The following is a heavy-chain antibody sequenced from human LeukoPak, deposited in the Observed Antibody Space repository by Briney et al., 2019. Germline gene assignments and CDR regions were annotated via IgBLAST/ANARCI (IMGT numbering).Heavy chain of an antibody. CDR2: ISSSSSYI. Sequence: GGSLRLSCAASGFTFSDYSMNWVRQAPGKGLEWVSSISSSSSYIYYADSVKGRFTISRDNAKNSLYLQMNSLRAEDTAVYYCAREWRTYFDYWGQGTLVTVSS. CDR3: AREWRTYFDY. D-gene: IGHD1-1*01. V-gene: IGHV3-21*01. J-gene: IGHJ4*02. CDR1: GFTFSDYS.